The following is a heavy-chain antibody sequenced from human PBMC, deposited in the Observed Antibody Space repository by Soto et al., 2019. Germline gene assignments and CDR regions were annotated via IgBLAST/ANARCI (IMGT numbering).Heavy chain of an antibody. CDR3: ARIGAKHLTRRRSARSTHP. J-gene: IGHJ5*02. D-gene: IGHD5-12*01. CDR2: ISAYNGNT. Sequence: ASVKVSCKASGYTFTSYGISWVRQAPGQGLEWMGWISAYNGNTNYAQKLQGRVTMTTDTSTSTAYMELRSLRSDDTAVYYCARIGAKHLTRRRSARSTHPCGQAILLTLS. CDR1: GYTFTSYG. V-gene: IGHV1-18*01.